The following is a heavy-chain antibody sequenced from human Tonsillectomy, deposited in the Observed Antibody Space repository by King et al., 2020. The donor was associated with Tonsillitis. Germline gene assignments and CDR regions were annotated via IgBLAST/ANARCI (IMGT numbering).Heavy chain of an antibody. CDR3: AREDCSGGSCYPFDY. D-gene: IGHD2-15*01. CDR1: GGSISSYY. V-gene: IGHV4-4*07. Sequence: VQLQESGPGLVKPSETLSLTCTVSGGSISSYYWSWIRQPAGTGLGWIGLIYTSGSTNYNPSLKRRGTMSVDTSKNQFSLKLSSVTAADTAVYYCAREDCSGGSCYPFDYWGQGTLVTVSS. J-gene: IGHJ4*02. CDR2: IYTSGST.